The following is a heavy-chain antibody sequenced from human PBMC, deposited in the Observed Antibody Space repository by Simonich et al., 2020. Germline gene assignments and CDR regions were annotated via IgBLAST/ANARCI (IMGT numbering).Heavy chain of an antibody. CDR2: ISSRSSYI. D-gene: IGHD1-26*01. CDR3: ARGIVGASGAFDI. CDR1: GFTFSSYS. J-gene: IGHJ3*02. V-gene: IGHV3-21*01. Sequence: EVQLVESGGGLVKPGGSLRLSCAASGFTFSSYSMNWVRQAPGKELEWVASISSRSSYIYYADSVKGRFTISRDNAKNSLYLQMNSLRAEDTAVYYCARGIVGASGAFDIWGQGTMVTVSS.